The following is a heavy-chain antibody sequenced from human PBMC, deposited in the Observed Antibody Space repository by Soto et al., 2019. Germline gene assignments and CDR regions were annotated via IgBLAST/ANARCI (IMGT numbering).Heavy chain of an antibody. CDR2: TYYRSKWYN. V-gene: IGHV6-1*01. Sequence: QTLSLTCAISGDSVSSNSATWDWIRQSPSRGLEWLGRTYYRSKWYNDYAVSVKSRITINPDTSNNQLSLQLNSVTPEDTAVYYCTSKSPLWTDYGTDVWGQGTTVTVSS. CDR1: GDSVSSNSAT. D-gene: IGHD1-1*01. CDR3: TSKSPLWTDYGTDV. J-gene: IGHJ6*02.